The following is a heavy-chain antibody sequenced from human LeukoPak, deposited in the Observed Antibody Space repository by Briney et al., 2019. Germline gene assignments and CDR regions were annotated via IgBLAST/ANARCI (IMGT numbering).Heavy chain of an antibody. Sequence: GGSLRLSCAASGFTFDDYATHWVRQAPGKGLEWVSGISWNSGSIGYADSVKGRFTISRDNSKNTLYLQMNSLRAEDTAVYYCAASLVWSYAGYFDYWGQGTLVTVSS. CDR1: GFTFDDYA. CDR2: ISWNSGSI. J-gene: IGHJ4*02. CDR3: AASLVWSYAGYFDY. D-gene: IGHD1-26*01. V-gene: IGHV3-9*01.